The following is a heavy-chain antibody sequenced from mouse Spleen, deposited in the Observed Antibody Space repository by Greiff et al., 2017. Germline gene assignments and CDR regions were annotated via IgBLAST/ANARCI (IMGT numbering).Heavy chain of an antibody. CDR2: IDPSDSYT. J-gene: IGHJ2*01. V-gene: IGHV1-50*01. CDR1: GYTFTSYW. D-gene: IGHD2-4*01. Sequence: QVQLQQPGAELVKPGASVKLSCKASGYTFTSYWMQWVKQRPGQGLEWIGEIDPSDSYTNYNQKFKGKATLTVDPSSSTAYMQLSSLTSEDSAVYYCARQITTVPLDYWGQGTTLTVSS. CDR3: ARQITTVPLDY.